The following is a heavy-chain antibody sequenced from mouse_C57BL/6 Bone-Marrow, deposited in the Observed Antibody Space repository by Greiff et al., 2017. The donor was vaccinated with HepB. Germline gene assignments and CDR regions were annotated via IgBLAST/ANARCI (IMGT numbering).Heavy chain of an antibody. V-gene: IGHV14-4*01. D-gene: IGHD1-1*01. J-gene: IGHJ1*03. CDR3: TTPSEGRDV. Sequence: VQLQQSGAELVRPGASVKLSCTASGFNIKDDYMHWVKQRPEQGLEWIGWIDPENGDTEYASKFQGKATITAATSSNTAYLQLSSLTSEDTAVYYCTTPSEGRDVWGTGATVTVSS. CDR1: GFNIKDDY. CDR2: IDPENGDT.